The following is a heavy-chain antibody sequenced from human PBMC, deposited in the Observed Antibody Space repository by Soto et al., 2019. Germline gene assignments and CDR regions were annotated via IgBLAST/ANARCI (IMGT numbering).Heavy chain of an antibody. V-gene: IGHV3-30-3*01. CDR1: GFTFSNYA. D-gene: IGHD4-4*01. J-gene: IGHJ6*02. Sequence: GGSLRLSCAASGFTFSNYAMHWVRQTPGKGLEWVAVTSYDGSNKYYADSVQGRFTISRDNSKNTLYLQMNSLRAEDTAVYYCARVLTPTFYYYGMDVWGQGTSVTVSS. CDR2: TSYDGSNK. CDR3: ARVLTPTFYYYGMDV.